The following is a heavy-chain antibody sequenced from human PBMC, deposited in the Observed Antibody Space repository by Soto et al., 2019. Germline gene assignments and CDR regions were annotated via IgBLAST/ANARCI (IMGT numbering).Heavy chain of an antibody. J-gene: IGHJ4*02. CDR1: GGSFTSCY. Sequence: PSETLSLTCTVSGGSFTSCYWSWIRQPPGKGLEWIGCIYYSGSTKYNPSLESRVTISLDTSENQLSLKLSSVTAADTAVYYCASVKNWNDFDYWGQGTLVTVSS. V-gene: IGHV4-59*01. CDR2: IYYSGST. D-gene: IGHD1-1*01. CDR3: ASVKNWNDFDY.